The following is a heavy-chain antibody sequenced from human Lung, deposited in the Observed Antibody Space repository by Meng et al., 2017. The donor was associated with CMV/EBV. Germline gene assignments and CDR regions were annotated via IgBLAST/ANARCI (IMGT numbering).Heavy chain of an antibody. CDR3: AKDFHRSGSSDVFDI. D-gene: IGHD3-10*01. J-gene: IGHJ3*02. CDR2: IHYDGSYK. V-gene: IGHV3-30*02. CDR1: GFTFNSYG. Sequence: GGSLRLXXVASGFTFNSYGMHWVRQAPGEGLEWVTFIHYDGSYKYYADSVKGRFTISRDNSKNMVYLEMSSLNVAETAIYYCAKDFHRSGSSDVFDIWGQVTXV.